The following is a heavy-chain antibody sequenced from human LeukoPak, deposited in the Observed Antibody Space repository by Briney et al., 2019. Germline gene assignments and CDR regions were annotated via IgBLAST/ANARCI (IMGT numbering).Heavy chain of an antibody. CDR1: CGSISISSYY. J-gene: IGHJ4*02. CDR2: IYYSEIT. D-gene: IGHD2-21*02. CDR3: ARHVPAIVVVTDILGYHDY. V-gene: IGHV4-39*01. Sequence: SETLSLTCTVSCGSISISSYYGGWIRQPPGKGLEGFGIIYYSEITYYNPSLKSRITISVDTSKNQFSVKLICVTAADTAVYYCARHVPAIVVVTDILGYHDYWGQGTLATVSS.